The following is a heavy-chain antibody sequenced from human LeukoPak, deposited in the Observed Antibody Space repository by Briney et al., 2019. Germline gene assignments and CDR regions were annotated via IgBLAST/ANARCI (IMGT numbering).Heavy chain of an antibody. Sequence: GGSLRLSCAASGFTFSSYAMHWVRQAPGKGLEYVSAISSNGGSTYYANSVKGRFTISRDNSKNTLYLQMGSLRAEDMAVYYCARDSLACSSTSCYADYYYYGMDVWGQGTTVTVSS. CDR3: ARDSLACSSTSCYADYYYYGMDV. J-gene: IGHJ6*02. D-gene: IGHD2-2*01. V-gene: IGHV3-64*01. CDR1: GFTFSSYA. CDR2: ISSNGGST.